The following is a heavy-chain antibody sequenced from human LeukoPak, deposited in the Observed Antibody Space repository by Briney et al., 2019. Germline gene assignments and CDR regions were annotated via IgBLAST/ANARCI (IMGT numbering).Heavy chain of an antibody. V-gene: IGHV3-30-3*01. CDR3: SNARPGSDGYSPFDY. CDR2: ISYDGYTK. CDR1: GFTFSSFA. D-gene: IGHD5-24*01. J-gene: IGHJ4*02. Sequence: PGRSLRLSCAASGFTFSSFAMHWIRQAPGQGLELVSVISYDGYTKHYADSVTGRFTISRDNSKNTLFLQMNSLRAEDTAVYYCSNARPGSDGYSPFDYWGQGTLVTVSS.